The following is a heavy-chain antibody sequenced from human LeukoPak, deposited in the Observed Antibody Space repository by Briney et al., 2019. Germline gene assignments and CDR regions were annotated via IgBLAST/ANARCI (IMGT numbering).Heavy chain of an antibody. Sequence: ASVKVSCKASGYIFTGYYMHGVRQAPGQGLEWMGWINPNSGGTNYAHKFQGRVTMTRDTSISTAYMELSRLRSDDTAVYYCARDRPPQLVRPFDYWGQGTLVTVSP. CDR1: GYIFTGYY. CDR3: ARDRPPQLVRPFDY. V-gene: IGHV1-2*07. D-gene: IGHD6-13*01. J-gene: IGHJ4*02. CDR2: INPNSGGT.